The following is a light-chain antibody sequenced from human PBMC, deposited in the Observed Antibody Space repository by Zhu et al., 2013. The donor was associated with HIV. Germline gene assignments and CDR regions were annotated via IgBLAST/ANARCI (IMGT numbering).Light chain of an antibody. CDR1: QGIRNY. J-gene: IGKJ4*01. V-gene: IGKV1-27*01. Sequence: DIQMTQSPSSLSASVGDRVTITCRASQGIRNYLAWYQQKPGKVPKLLLSGASTLQSGVPSRFSGSGYGTDFTLTISSLQPEDFATYYCQHSYVTPLSFGGGTK. CDR3: QHSYVTPLS. CDR2: GAS.